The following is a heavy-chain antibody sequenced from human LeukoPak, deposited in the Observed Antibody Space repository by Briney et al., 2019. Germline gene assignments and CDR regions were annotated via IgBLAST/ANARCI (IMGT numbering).Heavy chain of an antibody. V-gene: IGHV3-21*01. D-gene: IGHD5-12*01. Sequence: GGSLRLSCAASGFTFSSYSMNWVRQAPGKGLEWVSSISSSSSYIYYADSVKGRFTISRDNAKNSLYLQMNSLRAEDTAVYYCASGIGWLRLQNYYYYGMDVWGQGTTVTVSS. CDR3: ASGIGWLRLQNYYYYGMDV. J-gene: IGHJ6*02. CDR2: ISSSSSYI. CDR1: GFTFSSYS.